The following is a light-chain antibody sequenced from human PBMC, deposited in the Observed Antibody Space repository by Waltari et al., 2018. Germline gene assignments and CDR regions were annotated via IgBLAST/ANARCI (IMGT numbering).Light chain of an antibody. CDR3: QQYYVWPPIT. CDR2: GAS. CDR1: QSVRTN. V-gene: IGKV3-15*01. Sequence: VLLTQSPASLSVSPGDTVILSCRASQSVRTNLVWYQQKAGQAPRTLIYGASTRASGVPSRFSGSGSETDFTLIISSLQSEDAAVYFCQQYYVWPPITFGGGTKLEI. J-gene: IGKJ4*01.